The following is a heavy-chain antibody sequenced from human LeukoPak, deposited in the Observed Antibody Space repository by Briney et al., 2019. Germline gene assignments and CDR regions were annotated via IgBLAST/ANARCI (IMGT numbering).Heavy chain of an antibody. V-gene: IGHV3-30*04. CDR1: GFTFSSYA. J-gene: IGHJ4*02. CDR2: ISYDGSNK. Sequence: GRSRRLSCAASGFTFSSYAMHWVRQAPGKGLEWVAVISYDGSNKYYADSVKGRFTISRDNSKNTLYLQMNSLRAEDTAVYYCASLMHWGQGTLVTVSS. D-gene: IGHD2-8*01. CDR3: ASLMH.